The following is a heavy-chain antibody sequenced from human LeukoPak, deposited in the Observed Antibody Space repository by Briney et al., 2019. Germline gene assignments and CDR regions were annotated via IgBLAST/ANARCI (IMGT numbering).Heavy chain of an antibody. CDR1: GGSISSRSYY. CDR3: ARGRGYSNYRY. J-gene: IGHJ4*02. V-gene: IGHV4-39*01. CDR2: ISDSGST. D-gene: IGHD4-11*01. Sequence: SETLSLTCTVSGGSISSRSYYWGWIRQPPGKGLEWIGKISDSGSTYYSPSLRSRVTISIDMSKNQFSLKLSSVTATDTAVYYCARGRGYSNYRYWGQGTLVTVSS.